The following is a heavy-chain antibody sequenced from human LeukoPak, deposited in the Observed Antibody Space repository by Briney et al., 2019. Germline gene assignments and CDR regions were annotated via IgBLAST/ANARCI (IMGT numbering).Heavy chain of an antibody. V-gene: IGHV4-31*03. CDR1: GGSISSGGYY. Sequence: SETLSLTCTLSGGSISSGGYYWSWIRQHPGKGLEWIGYSDYSGSTYYNPSLKSRVTISVDTSKNQFSLKLSSVTAADTAVYYCARGGAAAGDPNYYYGMDVWGQGTTVTVSS. CDR3: ARGGAAAGDPNYYYGMDV. D-gene: IGHD6-13*01. J-gene: IGHJ6*02. CDR2: SDYSGST.